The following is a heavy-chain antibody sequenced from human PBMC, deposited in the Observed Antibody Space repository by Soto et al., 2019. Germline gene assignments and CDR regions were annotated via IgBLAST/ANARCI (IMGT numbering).Heavy chain of an antibody. CDR3: ARAVLTTNWFER. Sequence: TLPLTGTVSGGPIRSGGSYWSWIRQHPGKGLEWIGYIYYTGSTFYNPSLKSRISISVETSKNQFSLNLSSLTAADSAVYYCARAVLTTNWFERWGQGTLVTVSP. V-gene: IGHV4-31*03. D-gene: IGHD3-22*01. J-gene: IGHJ5*02. CDR1: GGPIRSGGSY. CDR2: IYYTGST.